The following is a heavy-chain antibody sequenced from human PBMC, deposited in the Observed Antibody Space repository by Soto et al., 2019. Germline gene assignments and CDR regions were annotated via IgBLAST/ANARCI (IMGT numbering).Heavy chain of an antibody. V-gene: IGHV3-9*01. CDR3: AKGVSSITARPFDP. D-gene: IGHD6-6*01. Sequence: GGSLRLSCAASGFTFDDYAMHWVRQAPGKGLEWVSGISWNSDNIHYADSVKGRFTISRDNAKNSLYLQMDSLRTEDTAFYYCAKGVSSITARPFDPWGQGTLVTVSS. CDR2: ISWNSDNI. CDR1: GFTFDDYA. J-gene: IGHJ5*02.